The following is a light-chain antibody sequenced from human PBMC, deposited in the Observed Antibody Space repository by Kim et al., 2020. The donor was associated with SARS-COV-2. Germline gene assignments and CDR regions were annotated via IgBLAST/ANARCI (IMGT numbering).Light chain of an antibody. CDR1: RSNVGRNY. J-gene: IGLJ3*02. CDR2: RND. CDR3: EAWDDSLNGPV. V-gene: IGLV1-44*01. Sequence: QSVLIQPPSASGTPGQRVTISCSGGRSNVGRNYVYWFQHLPGTAPKLLIERNDQRPSGVPARFSGSKSDSSASLAISGLQPEDDADYYCEAWDDSLNGPVFGGGTQLTVL.